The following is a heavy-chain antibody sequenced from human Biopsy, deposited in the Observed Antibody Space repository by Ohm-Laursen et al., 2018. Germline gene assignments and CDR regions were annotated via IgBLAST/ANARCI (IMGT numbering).Heavy chain of an antibody. CDR3: ARDGAGSYHDY. V-gene: IGHV3-11*01. CDR1: GFTFSDYY. CDR2: ISGSGTTI. Sequence: SLRLSCAASGFTFSDYYMSWIRQAPGKGLEWLSYISGSGTTIFYADSVKGRFTVSRDNAENSLYLQMNSLTVEDTAVYYCARDGAGSYHDYWGQGTLVTVSS. J-gene: IGHJ4*02. D-gene: IGHD3-10*01.